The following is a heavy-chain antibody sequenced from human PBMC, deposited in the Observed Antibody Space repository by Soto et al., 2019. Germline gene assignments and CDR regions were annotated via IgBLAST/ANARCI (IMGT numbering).Heavy chain of an antibody. CDR1: GFTVSSNY. CDR3: ARASSGVGSGMDV. Sequence: GGSLRLSCAASGFTVSSNYMSWVRQAPGKGLEWVSVIYSGGSTYYADSVKGRFTISRDNSKNTLYLQMNSLRAEDTAVYYCARASSGVGSGMDVWGQGTTVTVSS. V-gene: IGHV3-53*01. CDR2: IYSGGST. J-gene: IGHJ6*02. D-gene: IGHD3-3*01.